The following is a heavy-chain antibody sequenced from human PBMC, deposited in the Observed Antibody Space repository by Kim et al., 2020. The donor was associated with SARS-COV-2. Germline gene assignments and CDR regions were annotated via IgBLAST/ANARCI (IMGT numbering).Heavy chain of an antibody. J-gene: IGHJ4*02. D-gene: IGHD2-15*01. CDR3: ARSCSGGSCYPDY. Sequence: YSQKFQGRVTITRDTSASTAYMGLSSLRSEDTAVYYCARSCSGGSCYPDYWGQGTLVTVSS. V-gene: IGHV1-3*01.